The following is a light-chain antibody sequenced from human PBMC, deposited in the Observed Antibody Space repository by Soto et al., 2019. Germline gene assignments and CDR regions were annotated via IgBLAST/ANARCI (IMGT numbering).Light chain of an antibody. CDR2: GAS. CDR1: QSVSSSY. Sequence: EIVLTQSPGTLSLSPGERATLSCRASQSVSSSYLAWYPQKPGQAPRILIYGASSRATGIPDRFSGSGSGTDFTLTISRLEPEDFAVYYCQENGSSLYTYGQGTKLEI. V-gene: IGKV3-20*01. J-gene: IGKJ2*01. CDR3: QENGSSLYT.